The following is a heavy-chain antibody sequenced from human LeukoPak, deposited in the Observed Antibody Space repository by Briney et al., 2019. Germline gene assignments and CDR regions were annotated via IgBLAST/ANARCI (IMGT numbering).Heavy chain of an antibody. J-gene: IGHJ5*02. CDR3: ARMKGNWFDP. V-gene: IGHV4-30-2*01. Sequence: SETLSLTCTVSGGSISSGGYYWSWIRQPPGKGLEWIGYIYHSGSTYYNPSLKSRVTISVDRSKNQFSLKLSSVTAADTAVYYCARMKGNWFDPWGQGTLVTVSS. CDR1: GGSISSGGYY. CDR2: IYHSGST.